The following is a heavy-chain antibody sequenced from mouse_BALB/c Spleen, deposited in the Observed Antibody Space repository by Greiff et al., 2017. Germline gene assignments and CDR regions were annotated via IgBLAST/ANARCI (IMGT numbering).Heavy chain of an antibody. CDR2: SRNKANDYTT. J-gene: IGHJ4*01. V-gene: IGHV7-1*02. CDR3: ARDPEGMDY. CDR1: GFTFSDFY. Sequence: DVKLVESGGGLVKPGGSLKLSCATSGFTFSDFYMEWVRQPPGKRLEWIAASRNKANDYTTEYSASVKGRFIVSRDTSQSILYLQMNALRAEDTAIYYCARDPEGMDYWGQGTSVTVSS.